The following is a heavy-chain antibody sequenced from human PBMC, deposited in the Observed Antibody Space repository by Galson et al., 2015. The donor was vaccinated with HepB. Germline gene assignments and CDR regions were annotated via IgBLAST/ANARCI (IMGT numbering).Heavy chain of an antibody. D-gene: IGHD3-16*01. CDR2: LSTTGGTT. J-gene: IGHJ4*02. CDR3: AKSVQLRSRSLVDY. V-gene: IGHV3-23*01. Sequence: SLRLSCAASGFTFSSYAMSWVRQAPGKGLEWVSGLSTTGGTTYYADSVKGRFTISRDNSKNTLYLQMNSLRAEDTAVYYCAKSVQLRSRSLVDYWGQRTLVTVSS. CDR1: GFTFSSYA.